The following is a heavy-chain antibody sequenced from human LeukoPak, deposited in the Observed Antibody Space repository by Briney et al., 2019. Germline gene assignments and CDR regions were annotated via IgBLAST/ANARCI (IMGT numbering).Heavy chain of an antibody. V-gene: IGHV3-15*01. D-gene: IGHD3-3*01. CDR3: TTDRVLAGYYYGMDV. CDR1: GFTFSNAW. Sequence: GGSPRLSCAASGFTFSNAWMSWVRQAPGKGLEWVGRIKSKTDGGTTDYAAPVKGRFTISRDDSKNTLYLQMNSLKTEDTAVYYCTTDRVLAGYYYGMDVWGQGTTVTVSS. J-gene: IGHJ6*02. CDR2: IKSKTDGGTT.